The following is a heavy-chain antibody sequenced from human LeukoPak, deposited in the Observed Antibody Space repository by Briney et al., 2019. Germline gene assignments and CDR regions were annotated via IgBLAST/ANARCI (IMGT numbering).Heavy chain of an antibody. Sequence: TSQTLSLTCTVSGGSISSGDYYWSWIRQPPGKGLEWIGYIYYSGSTYYNPSLKSRVTISVDMSKNQFSLKLSSVTAADTAVYYCARGTVTVYYYYGMDVWGKGTTVTVSS. J-gene: IGHJ6*04. CDR1: GGSISSGDYY. CDR3: ARGTVTVYYYYGMDV. CDR2: IYYSGST. V-gene: IGHV4-30-4*01. D-gene: IGHD4-17*01.